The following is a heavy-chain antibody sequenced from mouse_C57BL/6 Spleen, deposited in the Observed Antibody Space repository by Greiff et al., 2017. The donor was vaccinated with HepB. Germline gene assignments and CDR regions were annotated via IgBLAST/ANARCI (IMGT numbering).Heavy chain of an antibody. J-gene: IGHJ2*01. CDR3: ARVYYYGSSYGYFDY. V-gene: IGHV1-82*01. CDR2: IYPGDGDT. CDR1: GYAFSSSW. D-gene: IGHD1-1*01. Sequence: QVQLQQSGPELVKPGASVKISCKASGYAFSSSWMNWVKQRPGKGLEWIGRIYPGDGDTNYNGKFKGKATLTAVKSSSTAYMQLSSLTSEDSAVYFCARVYYYGSSYGYFDYWGQGTTLTVSS.